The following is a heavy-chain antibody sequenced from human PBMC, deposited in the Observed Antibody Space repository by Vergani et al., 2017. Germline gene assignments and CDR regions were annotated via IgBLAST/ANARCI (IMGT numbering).Heavy chain of an antibody. CDR3: AKETIAAAGDVGAFDI. V-gene: IGHV3-9*01. D-gene: IGHD6-13*01. Sequence: EVQLVESGGGLVQPGRSLRLSCAASGFTFDDYAMHWVRPAPGKGLEWVSGISWNSGSIGYADSVKGRFTISRDNAKNSLYLQMNSLRAEDTALYYCAKETIAAAGDVGAFDIWGQGTMVTVSS. CDR2: ISWNSGSI. J-gene: IGHJ3*02. CDR1: GFTFDDYA.